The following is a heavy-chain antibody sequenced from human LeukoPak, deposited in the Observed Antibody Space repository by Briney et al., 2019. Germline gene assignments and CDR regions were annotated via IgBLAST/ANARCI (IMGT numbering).Heavy chain of an antibody. Sequence: SETLSLTCAVYGGSFSGYYWSWIRQPPGKGLEWIGYIYYSGSTYYNPSLKSRVTISVDTSKNQFSLKLSSVTAADTAVYYCARGRRDPYYYDSSRGGFDYWGQGTLVTVSS. V-gene: IGHV4-30-4*01. CDR1: GGSFSGYY. CDR3: ARGRRDPYYYDSSRGGFDY. J-gene: IGHJ4*02. D-gene: IGHD3-22*01. CDR2: IYYSGST.